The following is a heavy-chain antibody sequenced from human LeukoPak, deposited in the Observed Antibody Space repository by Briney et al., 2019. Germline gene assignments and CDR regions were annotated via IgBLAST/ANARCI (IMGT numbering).Heavy chain of an antibody. J-gene: IGHJ5*02. Sequence: GGSLRLSCVASGFTFSSYWMHWVRQAPGKGLVWVSRINSDGYSTSYADSVKGRFTISRDNAKNTVYLQMNSLRAEDTAVYYCARDRRGYSGYDPGWFDPWGQGTLVTVSS. CDR3: ARDRRGYSGYDPGWFDP. CDR2: INSDGYST. CDR1: GFTFSSYW. V-gene: IGHV3-74*01. D-gene: IGHD5-12*01.